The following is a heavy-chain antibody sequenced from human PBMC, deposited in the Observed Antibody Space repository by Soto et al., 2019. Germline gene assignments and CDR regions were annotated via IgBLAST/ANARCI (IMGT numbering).Heavy chain of an antibody. CDR1: GYTFTHYY. J-gene: IGHJ4*02. CDR3: ARPPFPGCINGVCYPCDH. D-gene: IGHD2-8*01. V-gene: IGHV1-46*01. Sequence: QVQLVQSGAEVKKPGASVKVSCKASGYTFTHYYIHWVRQAPGQGLEWMGMINPSGGSTEYAQKSKGRATMTTDTSTTTVYMELSSLRSDDTAVYYCARPPFPGCINGVCYPCDHWGQGTLVTVSS. CDR2: INPSGGST.